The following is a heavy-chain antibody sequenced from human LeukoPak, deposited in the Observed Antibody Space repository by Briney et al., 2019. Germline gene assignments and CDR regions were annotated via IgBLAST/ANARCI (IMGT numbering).Heavy chain of an antibody. CDR3: ARARYCSSTSCYYMDV. D-gene: IGHD2-2*01. J-gene: IGHJ6*03. CDR2: INPNSGGT. V-gene: IGHV1-2*04. Sequence: ASVKVSCKASGYTFTGYYMHWVRQAPGQGLEWMGWINPNSGGTNYAQKFQGWVTMTRDTSISTAYMELSRLRSDDTAVYYCARARYCSSTSCYYMDVWGKGTTVTVSS. CDR1: GYTFTGYY.